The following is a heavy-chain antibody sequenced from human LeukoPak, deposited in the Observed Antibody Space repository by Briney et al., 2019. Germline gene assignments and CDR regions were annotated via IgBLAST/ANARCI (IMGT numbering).Heavy chain of an antibody. CDR3: ARTPPIWSSGIPGYYYYMDV. CDR1: RNIFTGYF. J-gene: IGHJ6*03. D-gene: IGHD3-10*01. CDR2: INPNSGGT. V-gene: IGHV1-2*02. Sequence: ASVKVSCKASRNIFTGYFIHWVRQAPGQGLEWMGWINPNSGGTNYVQKFQGRVTMTRDTSISTAYMDLSRLTSDDTAVYYCARTPPIWSSGIPGYYYYMDVWGKGTTVTVSS.